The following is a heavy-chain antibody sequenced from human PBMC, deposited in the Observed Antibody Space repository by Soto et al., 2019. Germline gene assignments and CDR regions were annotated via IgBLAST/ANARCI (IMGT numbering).Heavy chain of an antibody. Sequence: EVQLLESGGALVQPGGCLRLSCAASGFTFSNHAMNWVRQAPGKGLEWGSTISDSGSTYYADSVKGRFTISRDNSKNRRNLQMNSLRAEDTAVYYCARDPGGHYCTSTSCLYFFDHWGQGTLVIVSS. J-gene: IGHJ4*02. CDR1: GFTFSNHA. CDR3: ARDPGGHYCTSTSCLYFFDH. V-gene: IGHV3-23*01. CDR2: ISDSGST. D-gene: IGHD2-2*01.